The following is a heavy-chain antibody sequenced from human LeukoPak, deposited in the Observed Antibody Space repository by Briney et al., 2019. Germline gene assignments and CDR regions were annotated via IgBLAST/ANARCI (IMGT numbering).Heavy chain of an antibody. D-gene: IGHD6-13*01. J-gene: IGHJ2*01. CDR1: GFTFSTYN. CDR2: ISSSGSTK. CDR3: ARTYGSSGLGYFDL. Sequence: GGSLRLSCAASGFTFSTYNMNWVRQAPGKGLEWVSYISSSGSTKYYADSVKGRFTISRDNVKNSLFLQMNSLSDEDTAVYYCARTYGSSGLGYFDLWGRGTLVTVSS. V-gene: IGHV3-48*02.